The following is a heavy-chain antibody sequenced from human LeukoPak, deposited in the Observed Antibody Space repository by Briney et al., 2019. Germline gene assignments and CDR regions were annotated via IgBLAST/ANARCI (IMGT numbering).Heavy chain of an antibody. CDR1: GGTFSSYA. J-gene: IGHJ6*02. V-gene: IGHV1-69*13. CDR2: IISILGTT. Sequence: GASVKVSCKASGGTFSSYAISWVRQAPGQGLEWMGGIISILGTTKYAQKFQGRVTITADESTSTAYMELSSLRSEDTAVYYCARAEWHGMDVWGQGTTVTVSS. CDR3: ARAEWHGMDV. D-gene: IGHD3-3*01.